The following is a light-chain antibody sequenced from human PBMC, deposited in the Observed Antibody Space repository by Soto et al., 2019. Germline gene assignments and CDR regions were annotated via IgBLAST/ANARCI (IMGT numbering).Light chain of an antibody. CDR3: QQRSNWPLT. Sequence: EILLTQSPATLSLSPGERATLSCRASQSVSSYLAWYQQKPGQAPRLLIYDASNRATGIPARFSGSGSGTDLTLTISSLQPEDFAVYYCQQRSNWPLTFGGGTQVDIK. CDR1: QSVSSY. J-gene: IGKJ4*01. CDR2: DAS. V-gene: IGKV3-11*01.